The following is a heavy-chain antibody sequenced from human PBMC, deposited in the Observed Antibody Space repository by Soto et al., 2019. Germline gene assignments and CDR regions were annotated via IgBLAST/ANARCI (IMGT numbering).Heavy chain of an antibody. D-gene: IGHD3-3*01. CDR2: ISGSGGST. CDR3: ANWAHERYEGGFWSGYQSPSWYFDL. J-gene: IGHJ2*01. V-gene: IGHV3-23*01. CDR1: GFTFSSYA. Sequence: EVQLLESGGGLVQPGGSLRLSCAASGFTFSSYAMSWVRQAPGKGLEWVSAISGSGGSTYYADSVKGRFTISRDNSKNTLYLQMNSLRAEDTAVYYCANWAHERYEGGFWSGYQSPSWYFDLWGRGTLVTVSS.